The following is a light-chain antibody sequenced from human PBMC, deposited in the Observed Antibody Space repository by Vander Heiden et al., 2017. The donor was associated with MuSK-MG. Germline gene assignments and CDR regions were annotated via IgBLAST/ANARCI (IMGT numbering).Light chain of an antibody. CDR2: AAS. CDR1: QSISSY. V-gene: IGKV1-39*01. Sequence: DIQMTQSPSSLSASVGDRVTITCRASQSISSYLNWYQQKPGKAPKLLIYAASSLQSGVPSRFSGSGSGTDFTLTISSLQPEDFATYYCQQSDSTPALTFGGETKVEIK. J-gene: IGKJ4*01. CDR3: QQSDSTPALT.